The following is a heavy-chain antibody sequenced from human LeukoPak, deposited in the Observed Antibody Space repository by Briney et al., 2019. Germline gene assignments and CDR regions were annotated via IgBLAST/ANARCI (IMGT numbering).Heavy chain of an antibody. V-gene: IGHV1-46*01. CDR2: INPSGGST. Sequence: GASVKVSCKASGYTFTSYYMHWVRQAPGQGLEWMGIINPSGGSTSYAQKFQGRVTMTRDMSTSTVYMELSSLRSEDTAVYYCARGRRQSSGYYYKHDYWGQGTLVTVSS. J-gene: IGHJ4*02. D-gene: IGHD3-22*01. CDR3: ARGRRQSSGYYYKHDY. CDR1: GYTFTSYY.